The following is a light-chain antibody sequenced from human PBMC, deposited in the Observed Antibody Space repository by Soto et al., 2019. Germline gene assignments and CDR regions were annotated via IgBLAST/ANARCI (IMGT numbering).Light chain of an antibody. V-gene: IGLV2-23*02. CDR1: SSDVGSYNL. Sequence: QSDLTQPASVSGSPGQSITISCTGTSSDVGSYNLVSWYQQHPGKAPKLMIYEVSKRPSGVSNRFSGSKSGNTASLTISGLQAEDEADYYCCSYAGSSTYVFGTGTKVTVL. CDR3: CSYAGSSTYV. CDR2: EVS. J-gene: IGLJ1*01.